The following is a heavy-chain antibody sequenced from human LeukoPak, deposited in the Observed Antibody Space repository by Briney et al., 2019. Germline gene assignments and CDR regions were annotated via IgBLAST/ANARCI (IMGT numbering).Heavy chain of an antibody. CDR3: AKASIAAAGNDAFDI. J-gene: IGHJ3*02. D-gene: IGHD6-13*01. CDR1: GFSFDDYA. CDR2: ISWNSGSI. Sequence: PGRSLRLSCAASGFSFDDYAMHWVRQAPGKGLEWVSGISWNSGSIGYADSVKGRFTISRDNAKNSLYLQMYSLRAEDTALYYCAKASIAAAGNDAFDIWGQGTMVAVSS. V-gene: IGHV3-9*01.